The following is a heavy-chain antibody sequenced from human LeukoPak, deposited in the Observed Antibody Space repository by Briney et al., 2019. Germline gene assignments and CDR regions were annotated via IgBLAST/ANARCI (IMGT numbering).Heavy chain of an antibody. J-gene: IGHJ3*02. CDR1: GFTFINYG. D-gene: IGHD4-17*01. CDR2: IWYDGTDK. V-gene: IGHV3-33*01. Sequence: GGSLRLSCAASGFTFINYGIHWVRQAPGKGLEWVAVIWYDGTDKYYADSVKGRFTFSRDNSKNTLYLQMNSLRGEDTAVYYCARDGRAVNPFNAFDIWGQGTVVTVSS. CDR3: ARDGRAVNPFNAFDI.